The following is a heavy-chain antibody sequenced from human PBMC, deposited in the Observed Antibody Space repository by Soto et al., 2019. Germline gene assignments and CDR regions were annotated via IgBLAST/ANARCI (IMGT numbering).Heavy chain of an antibody. Sequence: GGSLRLSCAASGFTFSSYAMHWVRQAPGKGLEWVAVISYDGSNKYYADSGKGRFTISRDNSKNTLYLQMNSLRAEDTAVYYCARELGYSGYDGPPDYWGQGTLVTVSS. V-gene: IGHV3-30-3*01. CDR2: ISYDGSNK. J-gene: IGHJ4*02. CDR1: GFTFSSYA. D-gene: IGHD5-12*01. CDR3: ARELGYSGYDGPPDY.